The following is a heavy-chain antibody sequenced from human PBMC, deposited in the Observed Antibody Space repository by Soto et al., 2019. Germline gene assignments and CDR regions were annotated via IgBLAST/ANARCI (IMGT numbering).Heavy chain of an antibody. CDR1: GGSISSGGYY. D-gene: IGHD5-18*01. CDR2: IYYSGST. V-gene: IGHV4-31*03. CDR3: ASSHVDTAMADY. J-gene: IGHJ4*02. Sequence: SETLSLTCTVSGGSISSGGYYWSWIRQHPGKGLEWIGYIYYSGSTYYNPSLKSRVTISVDTSKNQFSLKLSSVTAADTAVYYCASSHVDTAMADYWGQGTLVTVSS.